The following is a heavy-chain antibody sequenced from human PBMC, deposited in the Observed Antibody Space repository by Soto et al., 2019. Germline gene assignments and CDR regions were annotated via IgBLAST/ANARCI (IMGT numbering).Heavy chain of an antibody. Sequence: QITLKESGPTLVKPTQTLTLTCTFSGFSLSTSGVGVAWIRQPPGKALEWLALIYWDDAKRYRPSLESRLAITKDTSKNQVVPTMTNMDSVDTATYYCAYLPCSGGSCYWFSFSGMDVWGQGTTVTVSS. CDR2: IYWDDAK. V-gene: IGHV2-5*02. D-gene: IGHD2-15*01. CDR3: AYLPCSGGSCYWFSFSGMDV. CDR1: GFSLSTSGVG. J-gene: IGHJ6*02.